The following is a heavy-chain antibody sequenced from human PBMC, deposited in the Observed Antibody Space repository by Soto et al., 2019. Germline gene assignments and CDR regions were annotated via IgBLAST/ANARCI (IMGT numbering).Heavy chain of an antibody. D-gene: IGHD6-6*01. J-gene: IGHJ6*02. CDR1: GFTFRTYG. V-gene: IGHV3-30*18. Sequence: HVQLVESGGGVVQPGRSLRPSCAASGFTFRTYGMHWVRQAPGKGLEWLAVISNNGINKYYADSVKGRFTISRDNSRDTLFLQMNSLRGEDTAIYYCAKVIRADSTSSNFYYYSGLDVWGQGTTVTVSS. CDR3: AKVIRADSTSSNFYYYSGLDV. CDR2: ISNNGINK.